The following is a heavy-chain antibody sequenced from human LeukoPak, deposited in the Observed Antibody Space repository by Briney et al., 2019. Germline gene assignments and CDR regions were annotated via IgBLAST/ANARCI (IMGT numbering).Heavy chain of an antibody. D-gene: IGHD6-19*01. CDR1: GGSFSGYY. J-gene: IGHJ6*02. CDR2: INHSGST. Sequence: PSETLSLTCAVYGGSFSGYYWSWIRQPPGKGLEWIGEINHSGSTNYNASLKSRVTISVDTSKNQFSLQLNSVTPEDTAVYYCAREGGVPGTQDYYYYGMDVWGQGTTVTVSS. V-gene: IGHV4-34*01. CDR3: AREGGVPGTQDYYYYGMDV.